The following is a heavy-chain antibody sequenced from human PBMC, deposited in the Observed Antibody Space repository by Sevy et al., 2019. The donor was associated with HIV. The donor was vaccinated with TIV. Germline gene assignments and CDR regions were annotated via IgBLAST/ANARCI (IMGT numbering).Heavy chain of an antibody. CDR1: GFTVSRNY. Sequence: GGSLRLSCAASGFTVSRNYMSWVRQAPGKGLEWVSVIYSGGSTYYADSVKGRFTISRENSKNTLYLQMNSLRAEDTAVYCWAREGMVGATWGGFDYWGQGTLVTVSS. V-gene: IGHV3-53*01. D-gene: IGHD1-26*01. CDR3: AREGMVGATWGGFDY. J-gene: IGHJ4*02. CDR2: IYSGGST.